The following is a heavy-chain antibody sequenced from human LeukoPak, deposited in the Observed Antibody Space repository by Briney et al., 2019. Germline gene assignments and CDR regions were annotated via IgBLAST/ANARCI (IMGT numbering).Heavy chain of an antibody. Sequence: GESLRLSCAASGFTFSSYAMSWVRQAPGKGLEWVSAISGSGGSTYYADSVEGRFTISRDNSKNTLYLQMNSLRAEDTAVYYCAKRDDYSSNYWGQGTLVTVSS. CDR3: AKRDDYSSNY. CDR1: GFTFSSYA. J-gene: IGHJ4*02. CDR2: ISGSGGST. V-gene: IGHV3-23*01. D-gene: IGHD4-11*01.